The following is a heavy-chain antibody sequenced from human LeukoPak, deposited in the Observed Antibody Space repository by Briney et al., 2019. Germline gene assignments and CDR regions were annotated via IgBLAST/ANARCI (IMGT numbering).Heavy chain of an antibody. CDR1: GGSISSSSYY. Sequence: SETLSLTCTVSGGSISSSSYYWGWIRQPPGKGLEWIGSIYYSGSTYYNPSLKSRVTISVDTSKNQFSLKLSSVTAADTAVYYCARGRGYSGYDYISYYYYYGMDVWGQGTTVTVSS. V-gene: IGHV4-39*01. CDR3: ARGRGYSGYDYISYYYYYGMDV. D-gene: IGHD5-12*01. CDR2: IYYSGST. J-gene: IGHJ6*02.